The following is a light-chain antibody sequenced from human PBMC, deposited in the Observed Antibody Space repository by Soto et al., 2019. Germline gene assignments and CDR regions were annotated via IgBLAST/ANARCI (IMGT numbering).Light chain of an antibody. J-gene: IGKJ5*01. V-gene: IGKV3-20*01. Sequence: EIVLTQSPGTLSLSPGERATLSCRASQSVSSSYLAWYQQKPGQAPRLLIYGTSSRATGIPDRFSGSGSGTDFTLTISRLEPEDFAVYYCQQYVGPRFTFGQGTRLEIK. CDR1: QSVSSSY. CDR2: GTS. CDR3: QQYVGPRFT.